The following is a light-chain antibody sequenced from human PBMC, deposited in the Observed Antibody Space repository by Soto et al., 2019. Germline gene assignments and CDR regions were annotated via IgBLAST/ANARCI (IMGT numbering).Light chain of an antibody. Sequence: ALTQSPGTLSLSPGDRATLYCRSSQSAYSSYLSWYQQKPGQAPRLLIYGASNRATGIPDRFSGSGSGTDFTLTISGLEPEDFAVYYCQQYGTSLFTFGGGTKVDIK. CDR1: QSAYSSY. V-gene: IGKV3-20*01. J-gene: IGKJ4*01. CDR3: QQYGTSLFT. CDR2: GAS.